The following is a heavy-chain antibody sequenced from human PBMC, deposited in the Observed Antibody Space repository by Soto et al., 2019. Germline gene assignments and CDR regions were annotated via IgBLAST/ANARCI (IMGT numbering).Heavy chain of an antibody. D-gene: IGHD3-3*01. Sequence: GWSLRLSCAASGFTVSSNCMSWVRQAPGKGLEWVSVIYSGGSTYYADSVKGRFTISRDNSKNTLYLQMNSLRAEDTAVYYCARSPTDYDFWSGYHFDYWGQGTLVTVSS. CDR1: GFTVSSNC. CDR3: ARSPTDYDFWSGYHFDY. CDR2: IYSGGST. J-gene: IGHJ4*02. V-gene: IGHV3-66*01.